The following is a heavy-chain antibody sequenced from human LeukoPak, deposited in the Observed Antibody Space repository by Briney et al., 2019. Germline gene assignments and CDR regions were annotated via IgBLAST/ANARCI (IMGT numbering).Heavy chain of an antibody. CDR1: GFTFSSYS. CDR2: ISSSSSYI. D-gene: IGHD3-22*01. Sequence: GGSLRLSCAASGFTFSSYSMNWVRQAPGKGLEWVSSISSSSSYIYYADSAKGRFTISRDNAKNSLYLQMNSLRAEDTAVYYCARTRGYYDSSGYCFDYWGQGTLVTVSS. V-gene: IGHV3-21*01. J-gene: IGHJ4*02. CDR3: ARTRGYYDSSGYCFDY.